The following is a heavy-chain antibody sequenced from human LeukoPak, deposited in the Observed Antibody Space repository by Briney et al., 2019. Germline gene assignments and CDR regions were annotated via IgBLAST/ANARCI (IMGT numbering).Heavy chain of an antibody. CDR2: ISSNGGST. D-gene: IGHD6-19*01. CDR1: GFTFSSYA. CDR3: ASLSSGWYGY. J-gene: IGHJ4*02. V-gene: IGHV3-64*01. Sequence: GGSLRLSCAASGFTFSSYAMHWVRQAPGKGLEYVSAISSNGGSTYYANSVKGRFTISRDNSKNTLYLQMGSLRAEDMAVYYCASLSSGWYGYWGQGTPVTVSS.